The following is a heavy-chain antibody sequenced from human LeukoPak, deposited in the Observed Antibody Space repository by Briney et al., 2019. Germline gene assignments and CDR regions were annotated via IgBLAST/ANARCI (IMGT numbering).Heavy chain of an antibody. V-gene: IGHV1-2*02. CDR1: GYTFTGYY. Sequence: ASVKVCCKASGYTFTGYYMHWVRQAPGQGLEWMGWINPNSGGTNYAQKFQGRVTMTRDTSISTAYMELSRLRSDDTAVYYCAIPPTVTTDFDYWGQGTLVTVSS. CDR2: INPNSGGT. D-gene: IGHD4-17*01. CDR3: AIPPTVTTDFDY. J-gene: IGHJ4*02.